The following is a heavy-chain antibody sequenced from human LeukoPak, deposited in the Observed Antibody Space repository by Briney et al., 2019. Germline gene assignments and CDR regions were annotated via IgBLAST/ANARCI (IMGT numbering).Heavy chain of an antibody. CDR3: ARVRWLWGPTGFDY. V-gene: IGHV3-74*01. Sequence: GGSLRLSCEASGFTFSSYWMHWVRQAPGKGLVWVSRINSDGSSTSYADSVKGRFTISRDNAKNTLYLQMNSLRAEDTAVYYCARVRWLWGPTGFDYWGQGTLVTASS. CDR2: INSDGSST. D-gene: IGHD3-22*01. CDR1: GFTFSSYW. J-gene: IGHJ4*02.